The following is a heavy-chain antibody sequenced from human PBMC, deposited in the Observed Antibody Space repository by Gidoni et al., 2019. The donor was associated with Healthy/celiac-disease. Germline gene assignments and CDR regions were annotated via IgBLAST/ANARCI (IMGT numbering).Heavy chain of an antibody. Sequence: QLQLQESGPGLVKPSETLSLTCTVSGGSISSSRYYWGWIRQPPGKGLEWIGSIYYSGSTYYNPSLKSRVTISVDTSKNQFSLKLSSVTAADTAVYYCARHRSVVKKMYYYYMDVWGKGTTVTVSS. CDR3: ARHRSVVKKMYYYYMDV. D-gene: IGHD2-21*01. CDR2: IYYSGST. V-gene: IGHV4-39*01. J-gene: IGHJ6*03. CDR1: GGSISSSRYY.